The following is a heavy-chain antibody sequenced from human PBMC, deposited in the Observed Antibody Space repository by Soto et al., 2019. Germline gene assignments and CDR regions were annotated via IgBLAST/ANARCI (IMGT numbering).Heavy chain of an antibody. CDR3: AKQGPVHCSGTSCPYYFDS. CDR2: MNPNSGNT. V-gene: IGHV1-8*01. J-gene: IGHJ4*02. D-gene: IGHD2-2*01. CDR1: GYPFPSSD. Sequence: AASVKVSCKASGYPFPSSDINWVRQATGQGLEWMGWMNPNSGNTGYAQKFQGRVTMTRNTPINTAYMELSSLRSEDTAVYYCAKQGPVHCSGTSCPYYFDSRGERTLDTVSS.